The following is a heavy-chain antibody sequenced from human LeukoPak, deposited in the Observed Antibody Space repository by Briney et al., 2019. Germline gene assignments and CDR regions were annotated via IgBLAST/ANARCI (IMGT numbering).Heavy chain of an antibody. CDR3: ARLFSDYDVY. CDR1: GDTFSSYT. D-gene: IGHD5-12*01. Sequence: GASVKVSCKASGDTFSSYTISWVRQAPGQGLEWMGRIIPIFGTANYAQKFQGRVTITADKSTSTAYMELSSLRSEDTAVYYCARLFSDYDVYWGQGTLVTVSS. CDR2: IIPIFGTA. J-gene: IGHJ4*02. V-gene: IGHV1-69*08.